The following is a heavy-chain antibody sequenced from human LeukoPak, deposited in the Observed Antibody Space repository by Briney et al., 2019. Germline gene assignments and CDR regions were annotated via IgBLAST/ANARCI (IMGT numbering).Heavy chain of an antibody. J-gene: IGHJ2*01. CDR1: GFTVSSND. V-gene: IGHV4-59*08. CDR3: ARPTYYYDRTGYDHWYLDI. CDR2: IYYSGST. D-gene: IGHD3-22*01. Sequence: PGGSLRLSCAVSGFTVSSNDMSWIRQPPGKGLEWIGYIYYSGSTNYNPSLKSRVTISVDTSKNQFSLKLSSVTGADTAVYYCARPTYYYDRTGYDHWYLDIWGRGTLVTVSP.